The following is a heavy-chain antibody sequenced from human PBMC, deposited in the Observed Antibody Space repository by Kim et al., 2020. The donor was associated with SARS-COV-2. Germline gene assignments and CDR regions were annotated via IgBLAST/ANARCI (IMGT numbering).Heavy chain of an antibody. CDR1: GFSFSTSW. CDR3: ARDSPPSLGGTWYDVFDI. D-gene: IGHD2-15*01. V-gene: IGHV3-7*01. CDR2: IKGDGSVE. Sequence: GGSLRLSCGASGFSFSTSWMVWVRQVPGKGLEWVANIKGDGSVEHYVDSVKGRFTISRDNGKNSLYLQMSSLRPEDTALYYCARDSPPSLGGTWYDVFDIWGRGTVVTVSS. J-gene: IGHJ3*02.